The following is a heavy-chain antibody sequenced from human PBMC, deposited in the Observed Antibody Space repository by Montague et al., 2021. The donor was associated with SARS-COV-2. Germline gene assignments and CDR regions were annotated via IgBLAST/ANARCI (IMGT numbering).Heavy chain of an antibody. J-gene: IGHJ4*02. CDR3: AKDTDGYSITFDY. CDR2: ISWNSGSI. V-gene: IGHV3-9*01. CDR1: GFTFDDYA. Sequence: SLRLSCAASGFTFDDYAMHWVRQAPGKGLEWVSGISWNSGSIGYADSVKGRFTISGDNAKNSLYLQMNSLRAEDTALYYCAKDTDGYSITFDYWGKGTLVTV. D-gene: IGHD5-24*01.